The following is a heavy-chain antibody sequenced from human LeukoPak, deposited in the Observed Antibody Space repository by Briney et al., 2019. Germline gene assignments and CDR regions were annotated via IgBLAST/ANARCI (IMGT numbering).Heavy chain of an antibody. V-gene: IGHV3-9*01. CDR1: GFTFHDYA. D-gene: IGHD1-26*01. CDR3: ARDVGELPLDY. J-gene: IGHJ4*02. Sequence: GRSLRLSCAASGFTFHDYAMHWVRQVPGKGLEWVSTISWNSGSIDYADSVKGRFTISRDNAKNSLYLQMNSLRAEDTAVYYCARDVGELPLDYWGQGTLVTVSS. CDR2: ISWNSGSI.